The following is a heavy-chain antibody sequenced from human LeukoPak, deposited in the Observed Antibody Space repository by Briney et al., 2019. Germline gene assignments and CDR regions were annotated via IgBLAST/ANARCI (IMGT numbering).Heavy chain of an antibody. D-gene: IGHD6-19*01. CDR3: ARVYGSGWYYSDY. V-gene: IGHV4-34*01. Sequence: SETLSLTCAVYGGSFSGYYWSWIRQPPGKGLEWIGEINHSGSTNYNPSLKSRVTISVDTSKNQFSLKLSSVTAADTAVYYCARVYGSGWYYSDYWGQGTLVTVSS. J-gene: IGHJ4*02. CDR1: GGSFSGYY. CDR2: INHSGST.